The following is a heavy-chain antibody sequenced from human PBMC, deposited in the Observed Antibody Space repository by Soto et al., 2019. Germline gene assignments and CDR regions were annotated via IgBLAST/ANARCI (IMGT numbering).Heavy chain of an antibody. CDR1: GGTFSNHA. V-gene: IGHV1-69*13. Sequence: GASVKVSCKASGGTFSNHAISWVRQAPGQGPEWMGGIIPIPGTINYAQKFQGRVTITADESMTTAYMELTSLRYEDTAVYYCARGPDRSGFYLFDYWGQGTPVTVSS. D-gene: IGHD3-22*01. CDR3: ARGPDRSGFYLFDY. CDR2: IIPIPGTI. J-gene: IGHJ4*02.